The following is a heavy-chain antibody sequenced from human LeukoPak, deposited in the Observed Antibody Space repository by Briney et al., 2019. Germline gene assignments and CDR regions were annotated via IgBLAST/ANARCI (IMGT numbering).Heavy chain of an antibody. CDR3: AKEGRYYDSSGYPWYYFDY. D-gene: IGHD3-22*01. J-gene: IGHJ4*02. CDR2: ISYDGSNK. Sequence: PGGSLTLSCPASGFTFSSYGMHWVRQAPGKGLEWVAVISYDGSNKYYADSVKGRFTISRDNSKNTLYLQMNSLRAEDTAVYYCAKEGRYYDSSGYPWYYFDYWGQGTLVTVSS. V-gene: IGHV3-30*18. CDR1: GFTFSSYG.